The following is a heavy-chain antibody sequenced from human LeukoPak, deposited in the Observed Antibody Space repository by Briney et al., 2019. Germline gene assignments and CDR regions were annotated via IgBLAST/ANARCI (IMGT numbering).Heavy chain of an antibody. V-gene: IGHV4-4*02. J-gene: IGHJ1*01. CDR1: GGSISSSNW. Sequence: SETLSLTCAVSGGSISSSNWWSWVRQPPGKGLEWIGEIYHSGSTNYNPSLKSQVTISVDKSKNQFSLKLSSVTAADTAVYYCARSSRETGIIFGYFQHWGQGTLVTVSS. D-gene: IGHD3-3*02. CDR3: ARSSRETGIIFGYFQH. CDR2: IYHSGST.